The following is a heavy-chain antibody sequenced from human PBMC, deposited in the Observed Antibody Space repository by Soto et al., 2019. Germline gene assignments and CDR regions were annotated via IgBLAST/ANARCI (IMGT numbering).Heavy chain of an antibody. CDR2: FSGSDGEI. CDR1: GFTFSSYG. D-gene: IGHD3-10*01. CDR3: AQTRGLLWFGELRP. V-gene: IGHV3-23*01. J-gene: IGHJ4*02. Sequence: EVQLLESGGGLVEPGGSLRLSCAASGFTFSSYGMVWVRQAPGKGLEWVSGFSGSDGEIHYAESVKGRFTISRDAAKNKHHLDMNNLRVEDTAVYYCAQTRGLLWFGELRPWGQGTLVTVSS.